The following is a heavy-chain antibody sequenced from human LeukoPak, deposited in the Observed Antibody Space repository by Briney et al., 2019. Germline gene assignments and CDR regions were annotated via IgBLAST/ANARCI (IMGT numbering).Heavy chain of an antibody. D-gene: IGHD3-10*01. J-gene: IGHJ4*02. V-gene: IGHV1-2*02. CDR3: ARDGEYGTGSYYRGSFDY. Sequence: ASVKVSCKASGYCFTAFYIHWVRQAPGQGLEWMGWIHPRSGDTRYAQKFQGRVTMARDTSISTVYMDLSSLGSDDTAVYYCARDGEYGTGSYYRGSFDYWGQGIPVTVSS. CDR2: IHPRSGDT. CDR1: GYCFTAFY.